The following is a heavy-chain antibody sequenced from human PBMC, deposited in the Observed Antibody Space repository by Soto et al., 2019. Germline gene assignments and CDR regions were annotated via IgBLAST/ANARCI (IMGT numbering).Heavy chain of an antibody. V-gene: IGHV4-59*01. CDR2: VYYTGST. Sequence: PSETLYLTCTVSGGSISDDYWTWIRQPPGKGLEWIGYVYYTGSTNYNPSLKSRVTISVDTSKNQFSLNLRSVTAADTAVYYCARGVDYSDHWGQGTLVTVSS. CDR1: GGSISDDY. D-gene: IGHD1-26*01. J-gene: IGHJ5*02. CDR3: ARGVDYSDH.